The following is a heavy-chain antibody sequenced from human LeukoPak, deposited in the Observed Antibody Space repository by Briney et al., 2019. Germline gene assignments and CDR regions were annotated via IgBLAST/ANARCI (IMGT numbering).Heavy chain of an antibody. J-gene: IGHJ5*02. V-gene: IGHV3-23*01. D-gene: IGHD3-10*01. CDR3: AKVGYGSGSYWFDP. CDR2: ISGSGGST. CDR1: GFTFSSYA. Sequence: GGSLRLSCAASGFTFSSYAMSWVRQAPGKGLEWVSAISGSGGSTYYADSVKGRFTISRANSKNTLYLQMNSLRAEDTAVYYCAKVGYGSGSYWFDPWGQGTLVTVSS.